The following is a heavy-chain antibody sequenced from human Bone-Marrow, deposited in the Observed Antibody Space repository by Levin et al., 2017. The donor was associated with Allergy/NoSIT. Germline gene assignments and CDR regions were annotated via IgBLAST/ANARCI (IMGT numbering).Heavy chain of an antibody. V-gene: IGHV3-23*01. D-gene: IGHD4-17*01. CDR3: AKCRHGDYLINFDY. CDR2: LSGSGGNT. CDR1: GFTFSSYD. Sequence: SCAASGFTFSSYDMSWVRQAPGKGLEWVSGLSGSGGNTYYADSVKGRFTISRVNSKNMVYLQMNSLRAEDSAVYYCAKCRHGDYLINFDYWGQGTLVTVSS. J-gene: IGHJ4*02.